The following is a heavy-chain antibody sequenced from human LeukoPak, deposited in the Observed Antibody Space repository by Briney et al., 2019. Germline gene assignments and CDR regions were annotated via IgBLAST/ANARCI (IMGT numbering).Heavy chain of an antibody. CDR3: SRESGPFCPFGH. V-gene: IGHV4-4*02. CDR2: ISLTGRT. J-gene: IGHJ4*02. Sequence: PSGTLSLTCGVSGFSITTTNYWSWVRQPPGGGLEWTGEISLTGRTHYNPSLKSRVHISIDESKNHLYLNLASVTAADTAVYYCSRESGPFCPFGHWGQGTLVAVTS. D-gene: IGHD1-26*01. CDR1: GFSITTTNY.